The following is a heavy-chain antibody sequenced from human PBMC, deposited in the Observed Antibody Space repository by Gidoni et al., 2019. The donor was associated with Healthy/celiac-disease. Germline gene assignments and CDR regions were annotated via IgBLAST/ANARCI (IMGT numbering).Heavy chain of an antibody. CDR2: MNPNSDNT. Sequence: QVQLVQPGAEVKKPGASVKASCKASGYTFTSHDINWVRQATGQGFEWMGWMNPNSDNTGYAQKFQGRVTMTRNTSISTAYMELGSLRSEDTAVYYCARASSQSMMDVWGQGTTVTVSS. CDR3: ARASSQSMMDV. J-gene: IGHJ6*02. CDR1: GYTFTSHD. V-gene: IGHV1-8*01. D-gene: IGHD6-13*01.